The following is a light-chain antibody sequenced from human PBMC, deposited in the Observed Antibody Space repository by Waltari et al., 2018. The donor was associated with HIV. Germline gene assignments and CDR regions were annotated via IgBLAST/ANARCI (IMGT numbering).Light chain of an antibody. CDR3: QQYGSSPPVT. CDR1: QSVSSSF. Sequence: EIVLTQSPGTLSLSPGERATLSCRASQSVSSSFLAWYQQKPGQAPSLLIYGASSRATGIPDRFSGSGSGTDFTLTISRLEPEDFAMYYCQQYGSSPPVTFGQGTRLEIK. V-gene: IGKV3-20*01. CDR2: GAS. J-gene: IGKJ5*01.